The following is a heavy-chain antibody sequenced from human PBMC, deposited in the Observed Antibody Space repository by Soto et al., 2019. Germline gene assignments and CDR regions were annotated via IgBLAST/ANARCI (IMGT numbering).Heavy chain of an antibody. J-gene: IGHJ5*02. CDR1: GYTLTELS. CDR3: ATEMSGAARPGWFDP. D-gene: IGHD6-6*01. Sequence: ASVKVSCKXSGYTLTELSMHWVRQAPGKGLEWMGGFDPEDGETIYAQKFQGRVTMTEDTSTDTAYMELSSLRSEDTAVYYCATEMSGAARPGWFDPWGQGTLVTVSS. CDR2: FDPEDGET. V-gene: IGHV1-24*01.